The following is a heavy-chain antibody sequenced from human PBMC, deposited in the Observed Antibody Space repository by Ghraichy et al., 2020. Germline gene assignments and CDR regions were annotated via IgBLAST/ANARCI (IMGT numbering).Heavy chain of an antibody. Sequence: SQTLSLTCAVYGGSFSGYYWSWIRQPPGKGLEWIGEINHSGSTNYNPSLKSRVTISVDTSKNQFSLKLSSVTAADTAVYYCARGIVVVPAAALKWFDPWGQGTLVTVSS. D-gene: IGHD2-2*01. CDR3: ARGIVVVPAAALKWFDP. CDR2: INHSGST. CDR1: GGSFSGYY. J-gene: IGHJ5*02. V-gene: IGHV4-34*01.